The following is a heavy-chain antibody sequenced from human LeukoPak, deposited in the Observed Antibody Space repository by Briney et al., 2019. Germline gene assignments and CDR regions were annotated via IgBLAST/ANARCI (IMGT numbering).Heavy chain of an antibody. CDR1: GYTFTGYY. Sequence: ASVKVSCKASGYTFTGYYMHWVRQAPGQGLEWMGWINPNSGGTNYAQKFQGRVTMTRDTAISTAYMELSRLRSDDTAVYYCERDGSLRAYYYGSGSYYRFDYWGQGTLVTVSS. D-gene: IGHD3-10*01. J-gene: IGHJ4*02. CDR2: INPNSGGT. CDR3: ERDGSLRAYYYGSGSYYRFDY. V-gene: IGHV1-2*02.